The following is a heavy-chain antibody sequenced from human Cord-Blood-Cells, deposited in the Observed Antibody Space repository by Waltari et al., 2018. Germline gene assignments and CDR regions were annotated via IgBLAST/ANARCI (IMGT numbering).Heavy chain of an antibody. CDR2: IKSKTDGGKT. J-gene: IGHJ4*02. V-gene: IGHV3-15*01. D-gene: IGHD4-17*01. CDR3: TTFLTTVTDY. CDR1: GFTFSNAW. Sequence: EVQLVESGGGLVKPGGSLRLSCAASGFTFSNAWMSWVRQAPGKGVEWVGRIKSKTDGGKTDYAAPVKGRFTISRDDSKNTLYLQMNSLKTEDTAVYYCTTFLTTVTDYWGQGTLVTVSS.